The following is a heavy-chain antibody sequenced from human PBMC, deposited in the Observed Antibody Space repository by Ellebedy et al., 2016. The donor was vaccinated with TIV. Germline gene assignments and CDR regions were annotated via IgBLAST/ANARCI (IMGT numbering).Heavy chain of an antibody. V-gene: IGHV4-61*08. D-gene: IGHD5-12*01. J-gene: IGHJ3*01. Sequence: SETLSLTXTVSGDSVSSSGYYWTWIRQPPGKGLEWIGYIDYSGRTNYDPSLKSRVTISEDKSKRQLSLKLSSVTAADTAVYYCSISSSWLFSLRAFDVWGQGTVVTVSS. CDR1: GDSVSSSGYY. CDR3: SISSSWLFSLRAFDV. CDR2: IDYSGRT.